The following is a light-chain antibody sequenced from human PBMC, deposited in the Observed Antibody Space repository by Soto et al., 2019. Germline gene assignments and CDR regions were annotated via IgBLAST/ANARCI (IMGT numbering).Light chain of an antibody. V-gene: IGKV3-20*01. J-gene: IGKJ2*01. Sequence: IGLTQSPGTLSLSPGATAPLSSRAIKSGGSYLAWYQQKHGQAPRLLIYATSSRAAGIPDRFSGSGSGTDFTLTISTLEPDDFAVYYCQQYNRSPRTFGQGTKLEIK. CDR2: ATS. CDR3: QQYNRSPRT. CDR1: KSGGSY.